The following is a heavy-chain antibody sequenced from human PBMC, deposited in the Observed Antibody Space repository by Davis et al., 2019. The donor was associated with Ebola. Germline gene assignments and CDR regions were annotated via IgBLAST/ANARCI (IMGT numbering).Heavy chain of an antibody. D-gene: IGHD6-19*01. CDR1: GFTFSSYG. CDR2: ISYDGSDK. CDR3: AKGTNRIAVAGMGQNN. Sequence: GGSVRLSCAASGFTFSSYGMHWVRQAPGKGLEWVSVISYDGSDKYYADSVKGRFTISRDDPKNTVFLQMNSLRVEDTAVYHCAKGTNRIAVAGMGQNNWGPGTLVTVSS. J-gene: IGHJ4*02. V-gene: IGHV3-30*18.